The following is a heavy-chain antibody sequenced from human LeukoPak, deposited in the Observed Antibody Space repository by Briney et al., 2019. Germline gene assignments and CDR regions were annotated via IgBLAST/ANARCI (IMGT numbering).Heavy chain of an antibody. CDR3: ATSLRPGGGNSFLLDY. D-gene: IGHD4-23*01. Sequence: PTGGSLRLSCAASGFTFSSYSMNWVRQAPGKGREWLAVISYDGNTKYYADSVKGRFTISRDNSKNTLYLQMNSLAVHDTAVYYCATSLRPGGGNSFLLDYWGQGILVTVSS. CDR2: ISYDGNTK. CDR1: GFTFSSYS. J-gene: IGHJ4*02. V-gene: IGHV3-30*03.